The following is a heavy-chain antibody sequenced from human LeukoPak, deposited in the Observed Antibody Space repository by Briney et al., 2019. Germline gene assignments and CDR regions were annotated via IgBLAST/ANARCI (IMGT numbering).Heavy chain of an antibody. Sequence: GGSLRLSCAASGFTFSSYEMNWVRQAPGKGLEWVAVISYDGSNKYYADSVKGRFTISRDNSKNTLYLQMNSLRAEDTAVYYCARDPLHWSYAFDIWGQGTMVTVSS. CDR2: ISYDGSNK. J-gene: IGHJ3*02. CDR3: ARDPLHWSYAFDI. V-gene: IGHV3-30*04. CDR1: GFTFSSYE. D-gene: IGHD2-8*02.